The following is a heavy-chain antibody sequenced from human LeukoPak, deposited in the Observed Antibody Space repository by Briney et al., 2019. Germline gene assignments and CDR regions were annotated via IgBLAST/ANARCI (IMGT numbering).Heavy chain of an antibody. CDR3: ARALQEFGSSWYPLYFDY. D-gene: IGHD6-13*01. V-gene: IGHV3-7*01. Sequence: GGSLRLSCAASGFTFSSYWMSWVRQAPGKWLEWVANIKQDGSEKYYVDSVKGRFTISRDNAKNSLYLQMNSLRAEDTAVYYCARALQEFGSSWYPLYFDYWGQGTLVTVSS. CDR2: IKQDGSEK. J-gene: IGHJ4*02. CDR1: GFTFSSYW.